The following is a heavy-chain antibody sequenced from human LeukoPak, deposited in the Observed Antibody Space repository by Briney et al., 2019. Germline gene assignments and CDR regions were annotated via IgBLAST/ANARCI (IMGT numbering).Heavy chain of an antibody. V-gene: IGHV3-9*01. J-gene: IGHJ5*02. D-gene: IGHD6-6*01. CDR1: GFTFGDYA. CDR2: ISWNSGSI. CDR3: AKVGGLSIADNWFDP. Sequence: GGSLRLSCAASGFTFGDYAMHWVRQAPGKGLEWVSGISWNSGSIGYADSVKGRFTISRDNAKNSLYLQMNSLRAEDTALYYCAKVGGLSIADNWFDPWGQGTLVTVSS.